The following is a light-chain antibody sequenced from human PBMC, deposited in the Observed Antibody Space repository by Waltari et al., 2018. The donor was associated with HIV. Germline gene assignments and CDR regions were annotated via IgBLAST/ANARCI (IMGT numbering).Light chain of an antibody. CDR1: QSITNW. J-gene: IGKJ2*01. CDR3: QKYDTYPYT. Sequence: DIQMTQSPSTLSASVGDRVTITCRASQSITNWLAWYQQKPGKAPHLLIYKASSLQSGVPSRFSGSGSVTEFTLSINSLQPDDFATYYCQKYDTYPYTFGQGTKVE. V-gene: IGKV1-5*03. CDR2: KAS.